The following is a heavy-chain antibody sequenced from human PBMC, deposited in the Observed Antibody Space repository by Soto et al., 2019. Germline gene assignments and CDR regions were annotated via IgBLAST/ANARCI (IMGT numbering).Heavy chain of an antibody. D-gene: IGHD3-3*01. CDR3: PRTAAIYDFWSGSNWFDP. CDR1: GGSISSGGYY. CDR2: IYYSGST. V-gene: IGHV4-31*03. J-gene: IGHJ5*02. Sequence: QVQLQESGPGLVKPSQTLSLTCTVSGGSISSGGYYWSWIRQHPGKGLEWIGYIYYSGSTYYNPSLKSRVTISVDTSKNQFSLKLSSVTAADTAVYYCPRTAAIYDFWSGSNWFDPWGQGTLVTVSS.